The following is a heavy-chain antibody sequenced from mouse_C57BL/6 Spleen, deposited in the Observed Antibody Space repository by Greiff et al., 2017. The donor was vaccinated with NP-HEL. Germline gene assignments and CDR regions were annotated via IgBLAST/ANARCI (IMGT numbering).Heavy chain of an antibody. CDR2: ISYDGSN. CDR1: GYSITSGYY. Sequence: EVQLQESGPGLVKPSQSLSLTCSVTGYSITSGYYWNWIRQFPGNKLEWMGYISYDGSNNYNPSLKNRISITRDTSKNQFFLKLNSVTTEDTATYYCARDRRLRYFDVWGTGTTVTVSS. D-gene: IGHD2-2*01. V-gene: IGHV3-6*01. J-gene: IGHJ1*03. CDR3: ARDRRLRYFDV.